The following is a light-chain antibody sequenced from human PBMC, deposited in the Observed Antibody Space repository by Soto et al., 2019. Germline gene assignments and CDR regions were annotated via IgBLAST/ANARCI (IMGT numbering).Light chain of an antibody. V-gene: IGLV2-23*02. J-gene: IGLJ1*01. CDR2: EVS. CDR1: SRDIGTYNL. Sequence: QPVLAQPASVSGSPGQSITISCTGASRDIGTYNLFSWYQQHPGKAPKLMIYEVSKRPSGVSNRFSGSKSGNTASLTISGLQAEDEADYYCCSYAGSNTLYVFGTGTKV. CDR3: CSYAGSNTLYV.